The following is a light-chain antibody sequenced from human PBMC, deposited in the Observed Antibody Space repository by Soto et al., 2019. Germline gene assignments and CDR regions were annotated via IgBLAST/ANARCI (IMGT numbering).Light chain of an antibody. V-gene: IGKV3-15*01. J-gene: IGKJ1*01. CDR2: GAA. CDR3: LQYYNWPRT. Sequence: VLSQSPGRVSLSPGERAPLSCRASQSVPSTYLAWYQQKPGQPPRLLISGAATRATDIPARFSGSGSGTEFTLTISSLQSEDSAVYYCLQYYNWPRTFGQGTKVDIK. CDR1: QSVPSTY.